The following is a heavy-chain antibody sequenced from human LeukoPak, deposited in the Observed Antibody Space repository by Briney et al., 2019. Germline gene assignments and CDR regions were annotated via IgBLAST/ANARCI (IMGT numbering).Heavy chain of an antibody. J-gene: IGHJ4*02. D-gene: IGHD5-24*01. Sequence: PSQTLSLTCTVSGGSISSGGYYWSWIRQHPGKGLEWIGYIYYSGSTYYSPSLKSRVTISVNTSKNQFSLKLSSVTAADTAVYYCARVLVEMATSNFDYWGQGTLVTVSS. CDR3: ARVLVEMATSNFDY. CDR2: IYYSGST. V-gene: IGHV4-31*03. CDR1: GGSISSGGYY.